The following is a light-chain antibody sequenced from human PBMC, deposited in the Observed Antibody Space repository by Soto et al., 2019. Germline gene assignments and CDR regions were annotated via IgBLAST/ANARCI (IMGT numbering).Light chain of an antibody. CDR2: WAS. CDR3: QQFFHTPK. Sequence: IVMAQSPDFLSGSLAERATINCRANQSVLFISNNKNFLAWYQHKPGQHPKLFLNWASTRESGVPDRFSGSGTGTDFTLTISSLHAEDVAVYYCQQFFHTPKFGQGTKVDIK. J-gene: IGKJ1*01. V-gene: IGKV4-1*01. CDR1: QSVLFISNNKNF.